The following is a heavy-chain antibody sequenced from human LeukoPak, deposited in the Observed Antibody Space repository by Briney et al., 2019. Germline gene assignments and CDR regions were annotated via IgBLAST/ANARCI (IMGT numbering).Heavy chain of an antibody. CDR1: GFTFSSYS. CDR2: ISSSSSYI. J-gene: IGHJ3*02. Sequence: PGGSLRLSCAASGFTFSSYSMNWVRLAPGKGLEWVSSISSSSSYIYYADSVKGRFTISRDNAKNSLYLQMNSLRAEDTAVYYCARTYCDGDCPPGDDAFDIWGQGTMVTVSS. V-gene: IGHV3-21*01. D-gene: IGHD2-21*02. CDR3: ARTYCDGDCPPGDDAFDI.